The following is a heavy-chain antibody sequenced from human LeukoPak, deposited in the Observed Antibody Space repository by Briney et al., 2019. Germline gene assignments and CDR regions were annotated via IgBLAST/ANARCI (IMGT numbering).Heavy chain of an antibody. V-gene: IGHV3-23*01. CDR2: ISGSGGST. J-gene: IGHJ6*03. Sequence: GGSLRLSCAASGFTFSSYGMSWVRQAPGKGLEWVSAISGSGGSTYYADSVKGRFTVSRDNSKNTLYLQMNSLRAEDTAVYYCAKSVRSPEYYYYMDVWGKGTTVTVSS. CDR3: AKSVRSPEYYYYMDV. CDR1: GFTFSSYG. D-gene: IGHD6-6*01.